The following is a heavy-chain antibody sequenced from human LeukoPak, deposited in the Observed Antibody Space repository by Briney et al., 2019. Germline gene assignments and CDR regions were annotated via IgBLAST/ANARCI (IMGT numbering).Heavy chain of an antibody. CDR1: GFTFSDYY. J-gene: IGHJ4*02. Sequence: GGSLRLSCAASGFTFSDYYMSWIRQAPGKGLEWVSYISSSGSTIYYADSVKGRFTISRDNAKNSLYLQMNSLRAEDTAVYYCAAERIQPWLQSFAYWGQGTLVTVSS. CDR3: AAERIQPWLQSFAY. CDR2: ISSSGSTI. D-gene: IGHD5-18*01. V-gene: IGHV3-11*04.